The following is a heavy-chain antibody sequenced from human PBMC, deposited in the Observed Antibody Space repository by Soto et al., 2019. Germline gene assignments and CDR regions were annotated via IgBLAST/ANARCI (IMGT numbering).Heavy chain of an antibody. J-gene: IGHJ4*02. Sequence: QVQLLESGGGVVQPGTSLRLSCAASGFTFSSSGMHWVRQAPGKGQEWVAFIWFDGNTKDYADSVKGRLTISRDNSKNMLYLQLHSLSADDTAVYYCARDRFLGGEGSTSEHSFDHWGQGTLVTVSS. D-gene: IGHD3-3*01. CDR2: IWFDGNTK. CDR1: GFTFSSSG. V-gene: IGHV3-33*01. CDR3: ARDRFLGGEGSTSEHSFDH.